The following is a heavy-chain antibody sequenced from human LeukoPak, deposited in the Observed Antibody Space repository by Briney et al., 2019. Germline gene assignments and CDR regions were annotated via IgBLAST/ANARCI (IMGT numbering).Heavy chain of an antibody. CDR3: AVFGYSGYDYNY. V-gene: IGHV3-30*03. CDR1: GFTFSSYG. D-gene: IGHD5-12*01. CDR2: ISYDGSNK. Sequence: GGSLRLSCAASGFTFSSYGMHWVRQAPGKGLEWVAVISYDGSNKYYADSVKGRFTISRDNSKNTLYLQMNSLRAEDTAVYYCAVFGYSGYDYNYWGQGTLVTVSS. J-gene: IGHJ4*02.